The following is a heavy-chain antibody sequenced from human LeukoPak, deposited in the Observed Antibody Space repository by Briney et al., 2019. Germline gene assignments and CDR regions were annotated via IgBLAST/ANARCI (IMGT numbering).Heavy chain of an antibody. V-gene: IGHV4-39*07. CDR1: GGSISSSSYY. J-gene: IGHJ3*02. Sequence: SETLSLTCIVSGGSISSSSYYWGWIRQPPGKGLEWIGSIYYSGSTYYNPSLKSRVTISVDTSKNQFSLKLSSVTAADTAVYYCARVGLYYYDSSGYWAFDIWSQGTMVTVSS. CDR3: ARVGLYYYDSSGYWAFDI. CDR2: IYYSGST. D-gene: IGHD3-22*01.